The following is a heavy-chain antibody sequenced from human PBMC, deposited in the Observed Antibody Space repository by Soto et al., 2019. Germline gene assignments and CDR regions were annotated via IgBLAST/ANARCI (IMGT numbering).Heavy chain of an antibody. CDR1: GFTFSSYS. V-gene: IGHV3-48*02. J-gene: IGHJ4*02. CDR2: ISSSSSTI. CDR3: ARGRASESGSYFNY. D-gene: IGHD1-26*01. Sequence: PGGSLRLSCAASGFTFSSYSVNWVRQAPGKGLEWVSYISSSSSTIYYADSVKGRFTISRDNAKNSLYLQMNSLRDEDTAVYYCARGRASESGSYFNYWGQGTLVTVSS.